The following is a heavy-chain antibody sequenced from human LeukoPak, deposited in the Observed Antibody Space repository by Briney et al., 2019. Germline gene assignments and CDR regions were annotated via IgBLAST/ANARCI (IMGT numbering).Heavy chain of an antibody. Sequence: PGGSLRLSCAASRFTFSSYWMSWVRQAPGKGLELVANIKEDGSAKYYVDSVKGRFTISRDNAKNSLYLQMNSLRAEDAAVYYCARERVAVTGAFDIWGQGTMVTVSS. J-gene: IGHJ3*02. V-gene: IGHV3-7*01. CDR2: IKEDGSAK. D-gene: IGHD6-19*01. CDR1: RFTFSSYW. CDR3: ARERVAVTGAFDI.